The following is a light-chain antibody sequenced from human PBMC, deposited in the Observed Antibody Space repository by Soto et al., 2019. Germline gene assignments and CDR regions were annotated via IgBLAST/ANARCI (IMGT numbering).Light chain of an antibody. CDR2: DVT. CDR3: SSYTSIIAVV. CDR1: SNDIGAYNY. V-gene: IGLV2-14*03. J-gene: IGLJ2*01. Sequence: QSALTQPASVSGSPVQSITISCTGTSNDIGAYNYVSWYKQHPCKAPKLLIYDVTNRPSGISDRFSGSKSGRTASLTISGLQPEDEADYYCSSYTSIIAVVFGGGTKLTVL.